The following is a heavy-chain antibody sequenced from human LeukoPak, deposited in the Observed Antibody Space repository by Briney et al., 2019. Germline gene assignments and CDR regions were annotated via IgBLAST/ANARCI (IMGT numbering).Heavy chain of an antibody. CDR1: GFTFSSYE. J-gene: IGHJ5*02. Sequence: GGSLRLSCAASGFTFSSYEMNWVRQAPGKGLEWVSYISSSGSTIYYADSVKGWFTISRDNSKNTLYLQMNSLRAEDTAVYYCAKSGGSSGRHWFDPCGQGTLVTVSS. V-gene: IGHV3-48*03. CDR3: AKSGGSSGRHWFDP. CDR2: ISSSGSTI. D-gene: IGHD6-19*01.